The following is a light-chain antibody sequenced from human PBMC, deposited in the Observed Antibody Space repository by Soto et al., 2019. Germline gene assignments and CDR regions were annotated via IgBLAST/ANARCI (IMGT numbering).Light chain of an antibody. CDR3: QQRSNWPPSIT. CDR1: QSVTTY. Sequence: EIVLTQSPATLSLSPGERANISCRASQSVTTYLAWYQQKPGQAPRLLIYDASDRATGIPARFSGSGSGTDFTLTISSLEPEDCAVYYCQQRSNWPPSITFGQGTRLEIK. CDR2: DAS. V-gene: IGKV3-11*01. J-gene: IGKJ5*01.